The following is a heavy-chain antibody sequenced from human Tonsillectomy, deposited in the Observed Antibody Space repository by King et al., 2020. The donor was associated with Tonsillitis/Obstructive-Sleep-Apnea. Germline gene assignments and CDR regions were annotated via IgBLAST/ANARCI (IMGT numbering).Heavy chain of an antibody. Sequence: VQLVESGGGLVKPGGSLRLSCAASGFTFSSYSMNWVRQAPGKGLEWVSSISSSSSYIYYADSVKGRFTISRDNAKNSLYLQMNSLRAEDTAVYYCARDSRVVAATRNDYCGQGTLVTVSS. CDR1: GFTFSSYS. V-gene: IGHV3-21*01. J-gene: IGHJ4*02. D-gene: IGHD2-15*01. CDR3: ARDSRVVAATRNDY. CDR2: ISSSSSYI.